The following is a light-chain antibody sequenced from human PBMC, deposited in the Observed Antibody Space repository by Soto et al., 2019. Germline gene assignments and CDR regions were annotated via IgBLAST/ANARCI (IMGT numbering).Light chain of an antibody. V-gene: IGKV1-27*01. J-gene: IGKJ4*01. Sequence: DTQMTQSPSSLSASVGDRVTITCRASQDISDFLAWYQQKPGKVPKLLIYAASTLQSGVPSRFSGSGSGTHFTLTISSLQPEDVASYYCQKYNSAPSLTFGGGTKVEIK. CDR1: QDISDF. CDR2: AAS. CDR3: QKYNSAPSLT.